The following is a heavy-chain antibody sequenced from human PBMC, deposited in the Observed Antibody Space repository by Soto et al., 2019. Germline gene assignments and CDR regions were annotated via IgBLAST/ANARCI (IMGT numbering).Heavy chain of an antibody. CDR2: INPSGGST. J-gene: IGHJ6*02. CDR1: GYTFTSYY. D-gene: IGHD6-19*01. CDR3: AGGAVAYYYYYGMDV. V-gene: IGHV1-46*03. Sequence: SVKVSCKASGYTFTSYYMHWVRQAPGQGLEWMGIINPSGGSTSYAQKFQGRVTMTRDTSTSTVYMELSSLRSEDTAVYYCAGGAVAYYYYYGMDVWGQGTTVTVSS.